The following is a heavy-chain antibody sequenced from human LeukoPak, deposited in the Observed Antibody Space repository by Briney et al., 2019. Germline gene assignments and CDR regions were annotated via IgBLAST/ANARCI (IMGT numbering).Heavy chain of an antibody. V-gene: IGHV3-30-3*01. CDR1: GFTFNTYT. CDR3: ARDVPPHDN. Sequence: PGGSLRLSCAASGFTFNTYTMHWVRQAPGKGLEWVALISYDSANIHYADSVGGRFTISRDNSRSTLYLQMNGLRDEDTAVYYCARDVPPHDNWGQGTLVTVSS. CDR2: ISYDSANI. J-gene: IGHJ4*02.